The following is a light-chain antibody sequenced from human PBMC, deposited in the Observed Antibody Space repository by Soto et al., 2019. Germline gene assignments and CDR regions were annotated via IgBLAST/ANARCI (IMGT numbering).Light chain of an antibody. CDR3: CSYAGSSTPYV. CDR2: EVS. CDR1: SSDVGSYNL. V-gene: IGLV2-23*02. J-gene: IGLJ1*01. Sequence: QSALTQPASVSGSPGQSITISCTGTSSDVGSYNLVSWYQQHPGKAPKLMIYEVSKRPSGVSNRFSGSKSGNTASLTTSGLQAEDEADYYCCSYAGSSTPYVFGTGTQLTVL.